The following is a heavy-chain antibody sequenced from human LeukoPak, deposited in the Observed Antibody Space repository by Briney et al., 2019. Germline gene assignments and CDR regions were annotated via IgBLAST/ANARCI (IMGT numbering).Heavy chain of an antibody. CDR3: ARVSVGYCTNGVCSNWFDP. V-gene: IGHV1-69*13. CDR1: GGTFSSYA. CDR2: IIPIFGTA. D-gene: IGHD2-8*01. J-gene: IGHJ5*02. Sequence: ASVKVSCKASGGTFSSYAISWVRQAPGQGLEWMGGIIPIFGTANYAQKFQGRVTITADESTSTAYMELRSLRSDDTAVYYCARVSVGYCTNGVCSNWFDPWGQGTLVTVSS.